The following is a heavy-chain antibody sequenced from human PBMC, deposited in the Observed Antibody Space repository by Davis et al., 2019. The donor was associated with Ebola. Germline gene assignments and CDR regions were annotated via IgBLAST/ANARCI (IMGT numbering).Heavy chain of an antibody. CDR3: ATILPFSGSSPRVDY. Sequence: PGGSLRLSCAASGFTFSSYAMSWVRQAPGKGLEWVSAISGSGGSTYYADSVKGRFTISRDNSKNTLYLQMNSLRAEDTAVYYCATILPFSGSSPRVDYWGQGTLVTVSS. CDR1: GFTFSSYA. CDR2: ISGSGGST. V-gene: IGHV3-23*01. J-gene: IGHJ4*02. D-gene: IGHD1-26*01.